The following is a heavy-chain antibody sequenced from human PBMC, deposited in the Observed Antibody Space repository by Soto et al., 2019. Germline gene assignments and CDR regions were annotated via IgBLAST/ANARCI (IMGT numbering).Heavy chain of an antibody. Sequence: PGGSLRLSCAASGFTFSIYWMHWVRQAPGKGLVWVSRVKGDGSDTTYADSVKGRFTISRDNTKNTLYLQMNSLRPEDTAVYYCARAQWLADDAFDIWGHGTMVTVSS. J-gene: IGHJ3*02. CDR1: GFTFSIYW. CDR3: ARAQWLADDAFDI. V-gene: IGHV3-74*01. CDR2: VKGDGSDT. D-gene: IGHD6-19*01.